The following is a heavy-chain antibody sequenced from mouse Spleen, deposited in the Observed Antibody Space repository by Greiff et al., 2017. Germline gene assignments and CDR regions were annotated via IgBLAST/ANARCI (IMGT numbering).Heavy chain of an antibody. V-gene: IGHV1-50*01. CDR1: GYTFTSYW. D-gene: IGHD3-2*02. CDR2: IDPSDSYT. CDR3: ASRADSSGFDY. J-gene: IGHJ2*01. Sequence: QVQLQQPGAELVKPGASVKLSCKASGYTFTSYWMQWVKQRPGQGLEWIGEIDPSDSYTNYNQKFKGKATLTVDTSSSTAYMQLSSLTSEDSAVYYCASRADSSGFDYWGQGTTLTVSS.